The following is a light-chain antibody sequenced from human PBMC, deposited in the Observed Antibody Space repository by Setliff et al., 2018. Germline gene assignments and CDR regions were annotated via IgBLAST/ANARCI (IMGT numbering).Light chain of an antibody. CDR1: SSDVGGYNY. V-gene: IGLV2-14*01. CDR3: RSYTSETTHAL. Sequence: QSALTQPAAVSGSPGQSIAISCTGTSSDVGGYNYASWYQHHPGKPPKLMIFEVTKRPSGVSDRFSGSKSGNTASLTISGLQPEDEADYYCRSYTSETTHALFGGGTKVTVL. J-gene: IGLJ2*01. CDR2: EVT.